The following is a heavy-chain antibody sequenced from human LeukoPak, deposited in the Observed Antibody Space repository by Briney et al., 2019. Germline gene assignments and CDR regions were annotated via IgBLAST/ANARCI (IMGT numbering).Heavy chain of an antibody. CDR3: ARVLSGGNSGAHY. J-gene: IGHJ4*02. CDR1: GYSINSAFY. D-gene: IGHD4-23*01. V-gene: IGHV4-38-2*02. Sequence: SETLSLTCTVSGYSINSAFYWGWIRQAPGKGLEWIGSIYHSGSTYYNSSLKSRVTISLDTSKNQFSLKLSSVTAADTAVYYCARVLSGGNSGAHYWGQGTLVIVSS. CDR2: IYHSGST.